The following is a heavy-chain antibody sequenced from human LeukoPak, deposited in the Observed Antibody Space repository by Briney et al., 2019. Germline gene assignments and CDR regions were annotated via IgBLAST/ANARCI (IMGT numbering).Heavy chain of an antibody. CDR1: GYSFTDYY. J-gene: IGHJ5*02. V-gene: IGHV1-2*02. D-gene: IGHD2-21*01. Sequence: GASVKVSCKTSGYSFTDYYMHWVRQAPGQGLEWMGWINPNSGGTSSAQKFQGRVTMTWDTSITTVYMEMSWLTSDDTAIYYCARADRLRGGPYLIGPWGQGTLVTVSS. CDR2: INPNSGGT. CDR3: ARADRLRGGPYLIGP.